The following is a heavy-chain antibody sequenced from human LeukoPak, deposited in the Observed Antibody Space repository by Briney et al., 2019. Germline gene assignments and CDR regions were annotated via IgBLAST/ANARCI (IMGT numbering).Heavy chain of an antibody. Sequence: GGSLRLSCAASGFTFSSYAMSWVRQAPGKGLEWVSSISSSSSYIYYADSVKGRFTISRDNAKNSLYLQMNSLRAEDTAVYYCARGHYDSSGYYDAFDIWGQGTMVTVSS. V-gene: IGHV3-21*01. D-gene: IGHD3-22*01. CDR3: ARGHYDSSGYYDAFDI. CDR2: ISSSSSYI. CDR1: GFTFSSYA. J-gene: IGHJ3*02.